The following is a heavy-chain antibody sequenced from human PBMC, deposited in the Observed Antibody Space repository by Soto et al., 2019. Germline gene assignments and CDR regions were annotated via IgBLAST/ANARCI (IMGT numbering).Heavy chain of an antibody. CDR3: ARQAARGTYFDY. Sequence: SETLSLTCTVSGGSIGTNHWSWIRQPPGKGLEWIGYIYDSGSTNYNPSLKSRVTISIDTSKNQFSLRLTSVTVADTAVYFCARQAARGTYFDYWGQGTLVTVSS. CDR1: GGSIGTNH. J-gene: IGHJ4*02. CDR2: IYDSGST. V-gene: IGHV4-59*08. D-gene: IGHD6-6*01.